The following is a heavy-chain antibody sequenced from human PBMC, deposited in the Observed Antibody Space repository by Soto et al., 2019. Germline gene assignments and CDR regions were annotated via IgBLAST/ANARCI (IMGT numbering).Heavy chain of an antibody. Sequence: GGSLRLSCAASGFSFNIFAMNWVRQAPGQGLEWVSGISGGGGSTYYADSVKGRFTISRDNSNNTLYLQMNSLRAEDTAVYYCAKPLGTMVRGVIITKYYFDYWGQGTLVTVSS. D-gene: IGHD3-10*01. CDR3: AKPLGTMVRGVIITKYYFDY. CDR1: GFSFNIFA. CDR2: ISGGGGST. V-gene: IGHV3-23*01. J-gene: IGHJ4*02.